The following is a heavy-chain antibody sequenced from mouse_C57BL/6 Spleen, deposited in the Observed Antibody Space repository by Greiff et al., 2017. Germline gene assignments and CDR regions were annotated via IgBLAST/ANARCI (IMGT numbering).Heavy chain of an antibody. CDR1: GYSITSGYY. CDR3: ARGYGNSFDY. V-gene: IGHV3-6*01. J-gene: IGHJ2*01. CDR2: ISYDGSN. Sequence: EVKLQESGPGLVKPSQSLSLTCSVTGYSITSGYYWNWIRQFPGNKLEWMGYISYDGSNNYNPSLKNRISITRDTSKNQFFLKLNSVTTEDTATYYCARGYGNSFDYWGQGTTLTVSS. D-gene: IGHD2-1*01.